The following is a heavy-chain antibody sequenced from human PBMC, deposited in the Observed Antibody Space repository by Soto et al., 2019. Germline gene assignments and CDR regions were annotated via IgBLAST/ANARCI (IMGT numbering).Heavy chain of an antibody. CDR2: IYPGDSDI. CDR3: ARLGSGSYYLSLDY. D-gene: IGHD1-26*01. J-gene: IGHJ4*02. Sequence: GESLKISCQVSGYTFTNFWITWLRQMPGKGLEWMGIIYPGDSDIRYSPSFQGHVTISADKSISTAYLQWSSLKASDTAMYYCARLGSGSYYLSLDYWGQGTLVTVSS. V-gene: IGHV5-51*01. CDR1: GYTFTNFW.